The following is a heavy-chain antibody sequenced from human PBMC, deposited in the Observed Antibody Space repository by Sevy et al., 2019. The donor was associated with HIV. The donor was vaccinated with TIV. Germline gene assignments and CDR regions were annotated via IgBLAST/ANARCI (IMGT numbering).Heavy chain of an antibody. CDR3: ASDGIRRDYWHGLDV. CDR2: IYRSGRS. CDR1: GDSINNGNHW. J-gene: IGHJ6*02. D-gene: IGHD2-8*02. V-gene: IGHV4-61*02. Sequence: KQSQTLSLTCTVSGDSINNGNHWWSWVRQPAGEGLEWIGRIYRSGRSIMYNPSLERRVTISVDTSKNQFSLKVTSAIAADTAIYYCASDGIRRDYWHGLDVWGQGTTVTVSS.